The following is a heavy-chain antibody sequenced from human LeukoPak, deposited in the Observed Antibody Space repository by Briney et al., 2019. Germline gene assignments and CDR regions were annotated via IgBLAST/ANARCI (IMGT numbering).Heavy chain of an antibody. Sequence: SETLSLTCTVSGDSISPHYWSWIRQSPGRGLEWIGYIYYSERTEYSPSLRSRVTISVDTSKNHFSLKLTSLTVADTAVYYCARGPTSSGFEYWGQGTLVTVSS. J-gene: IGHJ4*02. V-gene: IGHV4-59*11. D-gene: IGHD3-10*01. CDR2: IYYSERT. CDR3: ARGPTSSGFEY. CDR1: GDSISPHY.